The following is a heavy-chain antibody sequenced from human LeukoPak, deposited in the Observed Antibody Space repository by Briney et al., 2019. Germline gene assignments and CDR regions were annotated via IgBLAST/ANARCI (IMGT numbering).Heavy chain of an antibody. CDR3: ARKYYYDSSGYYFYFDY. CDR2: IIPIFGTA. Sequence: SVKASCKASGGTFSSYAISWVRQAPGQGLEWMGGIIPIFGTANYAQKFQGRVTITADESTSTAYMELSSLRSEDTAVYYCARKYYYDSSGYYFYFDYWGQGTLVTVSS. D-gene: IGHD3-22*01. CDR1: GGTFSSYA. V-gene: IGHV1-69*13. J-gene: IGHJ4*02.